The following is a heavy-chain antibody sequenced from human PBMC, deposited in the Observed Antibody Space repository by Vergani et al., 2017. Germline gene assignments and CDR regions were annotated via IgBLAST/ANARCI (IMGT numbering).Heavy chain of an antibody. CDR2: IGHSGST. D-gene: IGHD3-10*01. V-gene: IGHV4-4*03. CDR1: GCPLSTTDW. CDR3: ARNPIGSSYYEY. J-gene: IGHJ4*02. Sequence: QVQLQESGPGLVKPLGTLSLTCSVSGCPLSTTDWWSWVRQSPERGLEWIGKIGHSGSTYFNASFASRVSMSVDWSVKQFSLYLRSVTAADTAVYYCARNPIGSSYYEYWGQGILVTVSS.